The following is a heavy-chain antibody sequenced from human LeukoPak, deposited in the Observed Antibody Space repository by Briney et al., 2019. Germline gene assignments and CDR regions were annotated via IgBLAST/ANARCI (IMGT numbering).Heavy chain of an antibody. CDR1: GFTFSGSA. J-gene: IGHJ6*02. V-gene: IGHV3-73*01. Sequence: GGSLRLSCAASGFTFSGSAVHWVRQASGKGLEWVGRIRSETNNYATAYAASVNGRFTISRDDSKNTAYLQMNTLKTEDTAIYYCTRGSSLGYYYGLDVWGQGTTVSVSS. D-gene: IGHD6-6*01. CDR2: IRSETNNYAT. CDR3: TRGSSLGYYYGLDV.